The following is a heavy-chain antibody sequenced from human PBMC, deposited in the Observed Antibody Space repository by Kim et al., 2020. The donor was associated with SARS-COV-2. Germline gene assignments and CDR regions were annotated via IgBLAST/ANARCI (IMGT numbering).Heavy chain of an antibody. D-gene: IGHD3-10*01. V-gene: IGHV3-23*01. Sequence: STYYADSVKGRFTISRDNSKNTVYLQMNSLRAEDTAVYYCAKEEEYWFDPWGQGTLVTVSS. J-gene: IGHJ5*02. CDR3: AKEEEYWFDP. CDR2: ST.